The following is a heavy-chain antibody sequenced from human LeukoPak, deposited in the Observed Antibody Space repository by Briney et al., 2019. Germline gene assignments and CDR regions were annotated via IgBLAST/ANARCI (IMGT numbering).Heavy chain of an antibody. J-gene: IGHJ4*02. CDR3: AKGGAHCTSGICYTWSDY. CDR1: GFTFSSYA. D-gene: IGHD2-8*01. V-gene: IGHV3-23*01. CDR2: MSGSDGTT. Sequence: GGSLRLSCAASGFTFSSYAMSWVRQAPGKGLEWVSAMSGSDGTTYYADSVKGRFTISRDNSKSTVYLQMNSLRAEDMAVYYCAKGGAHCTSGICYTWSDYWGQGTLVTVSS.